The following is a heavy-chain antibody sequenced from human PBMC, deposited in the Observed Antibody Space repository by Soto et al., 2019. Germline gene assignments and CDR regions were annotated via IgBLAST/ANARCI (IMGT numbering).Heavy chain of an antibody. D-gene: IGHD2-2*01. CDR2: IIPIFGTA. Sequence: QVQLVQSGAEVKKPGSSVKVSCKASGGTFSSYAISWVRQAPGQGLEWMGGIIPIFGTANYAQKFQGRVTITADESTSTAYMELSSLRSEDTAVYYCARLVSGDCISTSCPPPYYYYGMDVWGQGTTVTVSS. J-gene: IGHJ6*02. CDR3: ARLVSGDCISTSCPPPYYYYGMDV. CDR1: GGTFSSYA. V-gene: IGHV1-69*12.